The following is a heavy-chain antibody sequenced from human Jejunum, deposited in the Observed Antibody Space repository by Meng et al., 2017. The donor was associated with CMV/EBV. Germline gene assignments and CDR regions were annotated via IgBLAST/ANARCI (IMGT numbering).Heavy chain of an antibody. Sequence: VASGFTFSKYAVSWVRQAPGKGLEWVSSISGSGRTTYYADSVRGRLTISRDNSKNTLYLQVNSLRAEDTAVYFCAKEGYSNDLDYWGQGTLVTVSS. CDR1: GFTFSKYA. CDR2: ISGSGRTT. CDR3: AKEGYSNDLDY. V-gene: IGHV3-23*01. D-gene: IGHD4-11*01. J-gene: IGHJ4*02.